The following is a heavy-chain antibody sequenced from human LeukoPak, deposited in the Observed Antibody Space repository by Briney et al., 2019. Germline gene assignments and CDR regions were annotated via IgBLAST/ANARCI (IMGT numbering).Heavy chain of an antibody. V-gene: IGHV3-53*01. D-gene: IGHD2-21*02. J-gene: IGHJ3*02. CDR3: ARLSYCGGDCFNAFDI. Sequence: PGGSLRLSCAASGFTVSSFYMTWVRQAPEQGLEWVSLIYSDGDTYYADSVKGRFTISRDNSKNTLYLQMNSLRAEDTAVYYCARLSYCGGDCFNAFDIWGQGTVVTVSS. CDR2: IYSDGDT. CDR1: GFTVSSFY.